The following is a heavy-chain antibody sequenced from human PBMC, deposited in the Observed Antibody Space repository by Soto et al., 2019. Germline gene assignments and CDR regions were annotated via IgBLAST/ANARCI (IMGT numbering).Heavy chain of an antibody. D-gene: IGHD5-18*01. CDR3: ASAPRGYSYADY. V-gene: IGHV4-59*08. CDR1: GGSISSYY. CDR2: IYYIGST. Sequence: SETLSLTCTVSGGSISSYYWSWIRQPPEKELEWIGYIYYIGSTNYNPSLKSRVTISVDTSKNQFSLKLISVTAADTAVYYCASAPRGYSYADYWGQGTLVTVSS. J-gene: IGHJ4*02.